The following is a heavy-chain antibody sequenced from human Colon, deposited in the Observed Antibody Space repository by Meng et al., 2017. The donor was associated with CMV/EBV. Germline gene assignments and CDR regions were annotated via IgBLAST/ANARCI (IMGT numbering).Heavy chain of an antibody. V-gene: IGHV4-30-4*01. Sequence: TVSGGSISSGDFYWTWIRQPPGRGLEWIGYISFSGSTYYNPSLKSRVTISVDTSKNQFSLKLNSVTAADTAVYFCARVRSSSSRYFDYWGQGTLVTVSS. D-gene: IGHD6-13*01. CDR1: GGSISSGDFY. CDR3: ARVRSSSSRYFDY. CDR2: ISFSGST. J-gene: IGHJ4*02.